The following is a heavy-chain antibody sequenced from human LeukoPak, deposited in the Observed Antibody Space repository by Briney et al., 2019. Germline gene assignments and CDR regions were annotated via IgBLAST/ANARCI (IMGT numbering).Heavy chain of an antibody. CDR3: ARGADTSTHYSRIDY. CDR1: GFTFRNYG. J-gene: IGHJ4*02. D-gene: IGHD3-22*01. V-gene: IGHV3-33*01. CDR2: IYSDGSNK. Sequence: GGSLRLSRAASGFTFRNYGMQWVRQAPGKGLEWVALIYSDGSNKYYADSVKGRFTISRDSSKNTLYLQMNSLRAEDTAVYYCARGADTSTHYSRIDYWGQGTLVTVSS.